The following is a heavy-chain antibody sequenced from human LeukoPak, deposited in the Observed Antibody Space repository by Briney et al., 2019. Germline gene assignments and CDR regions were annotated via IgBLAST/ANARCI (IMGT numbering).Heavy chain of an antibody. CDR1: GFTFSSYN. CDR2: IYSSGNT. V-gene: IGHV4-38-2*02. Sequence: GSLRLSCAASGFTFSSYNMNWVRQAPGKGLEWIANIYSSGNTYYNPSLKSRVTISVDTSKNQFSLKLSSVTAADTAVYYCAREWYSSGWYRGWWFDPWGQGTLVTVSS. D-gene: IGHD6-19*01. J-gene: IGHJ5*02. CDR3: AREWYSSGWYRGWWFDP.